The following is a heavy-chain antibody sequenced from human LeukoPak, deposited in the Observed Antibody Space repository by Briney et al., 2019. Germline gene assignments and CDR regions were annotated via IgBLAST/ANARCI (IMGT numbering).Heavy chain of an antibody. CDR2: INHSGST. J-gene: IGHJ5*02. D-gene: IGHD3-22*01. CDR1: GGSFSGYY. Sequence: PSETLSLTCAVYGGSFSGYYWSWIRQPPGKGLEWIGEINHSGSTNYNPSLKSRVTISVDRSKNQFSLKLSSVTAADTAVYYCARVSSGYYPNWFDPWGQGTLVTVSS. CDR3: ARVSSGYYPNWFDP. V-gene: IGHV4-34*01.